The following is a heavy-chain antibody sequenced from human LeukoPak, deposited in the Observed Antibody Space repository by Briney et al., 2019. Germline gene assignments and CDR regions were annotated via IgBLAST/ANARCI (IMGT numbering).Heavy chain of an antibody. D-gene: IGHD5-18*01. CDR2: ISSSGNII. J-gene: IGHJ4*02. CDR1: GFTFSDYY. Sequence: GGSLRLSCAASGFTFSDYYMSWIRQAPGKGLEWVSYISSSGNIIYSADSVKGRFTISRANAKNSLYLQINSLRAEDTAVYYCARATAADTAMIYFDYWGQGTLVTVSS. CDR3: ARATAADTAMIYFDY. V-gene: IGHV3-11*01.